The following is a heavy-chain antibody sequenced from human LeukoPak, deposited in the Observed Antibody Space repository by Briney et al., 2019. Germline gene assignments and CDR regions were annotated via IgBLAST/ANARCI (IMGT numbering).Heavy chain of an antibody. CDR2: INHSGST. Sequence: SETLSLTCAVYGESFSGYYWSWIRQPPGKGREWIGEINHSGSTNYNPSLKSRVTISVDTSKNQFSLKLSSVTAADTAVYYCARSRGWLPLDYWGQGTLVTVSS. V-gene: IGHV4-34*01. J-gene: IGHJ4*02. CDR1: GESFSGYY. D-gene: IGHD5-24*01. CDR3: ARSRGWLPLDY.